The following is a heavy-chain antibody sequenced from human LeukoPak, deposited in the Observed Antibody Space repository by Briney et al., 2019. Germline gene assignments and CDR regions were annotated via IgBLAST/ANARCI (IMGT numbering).Heavy chain of an antibody. CDR1: VITFSSYG. CDR2: ILYDGSKN. J-gene: IGHJ4*02. V-gene: IGHV3-30*18. D-gene: IGHD1-26*01. CDR3: AKAPPSGSYYLFDY. Sequence: GGSLRLSCAASVITFSSYGMTWVRQAPGKGLEWVAIILYDGSKNCYVESVKGRFTISRDKSKNTLYLQMNSLRAEDTAVYYCAKAPPSGSYYLFDYWGQGTLVTVSS.